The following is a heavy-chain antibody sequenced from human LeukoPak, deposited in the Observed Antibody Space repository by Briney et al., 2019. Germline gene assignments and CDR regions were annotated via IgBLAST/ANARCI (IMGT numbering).Heavy chain of an antibody. J-gene: IGHJ4*02. V-gene: IGHV1-69*06. CDR2: IIPIFGTA. D-gene: IGHD6-6*01. CDR3: AREVYSSSSGFDY. CDR1: GGTFSSYA. Sequence: GASVKVSCKASGGTFSSYAISWVRQAPGQGLEWMGGIIPIFGTANYAQKFQGRVTITADKSTSTAYMEMSSLRSEDTAVYYCAREVYSSSSGFDYWGQGTLVTVSS.